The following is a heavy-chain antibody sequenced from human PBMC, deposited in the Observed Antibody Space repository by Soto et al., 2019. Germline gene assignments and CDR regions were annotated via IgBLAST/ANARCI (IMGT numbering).Heavy chain of an antibody. CDR3: ARDRGSSWFNDAFDI. J-gene: IGHJ3*02. CDR1: GFTFSSYG. CDR2: IWYDGSNK. Sequence: GGSLRLSCAASGFTFSSYGMHWVRQAPGKGLEWVAVIWYDGSNKYYADSVKGRFTISRDNSKNTLYLQMNSLRAEDTAVYYCARDRGSSWFNDAFDIWGQGTMVTVSS. V-gene: IGHV3-33*01. D-gene: IGHD6-13*01.